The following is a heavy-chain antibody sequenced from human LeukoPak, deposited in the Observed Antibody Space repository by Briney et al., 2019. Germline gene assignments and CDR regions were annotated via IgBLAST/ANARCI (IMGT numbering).Heavy chain of an antibody. CDR1: GYTFTSYD. J-gene: IGHJ3*02. Sequence: ASVKVSCKASGYTFTSYDINWVRQATGQGLEWMGWMNPNSGNTGYAQKFQGRVTMTRNTSIGTAYMELSSLRSEDTAVYYCARGRRGLRFLEWGKTRNAFDIWGQGTMVTVSS. CDR3: ARGRRGLRFLEWGKTRNAFDI. V-gene: IGHV1-8*01. CDR2: MNPNSGNT. D-gene: IGHD3-3*01.